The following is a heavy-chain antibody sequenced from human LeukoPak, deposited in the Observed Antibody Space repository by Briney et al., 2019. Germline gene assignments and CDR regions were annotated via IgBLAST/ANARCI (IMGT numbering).Heavy chain of an antibody. J-gene: IGHJ4*02. V-gene: IGHV3-9*01. D-gene: IGHD3-10*01. Sequence: GRSLRLSCAASGFTFDDYAMHWVRQAPGKGLEWVSGISWNSGSIGYADSVKGRFTISRDNAKNSLYLQMNSLRAEDTALYYCAKGSFYGSGSYPYYFDYWGQGTLVTVSS. CDR2: ISWNSGSI. CDR3: AKGSFYGSGSYPYYFDY. CDR1: GFTFDDYA.